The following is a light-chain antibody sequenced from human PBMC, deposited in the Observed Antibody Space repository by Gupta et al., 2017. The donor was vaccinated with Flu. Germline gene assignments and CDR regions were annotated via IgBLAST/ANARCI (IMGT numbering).Light chain of an antibody. Sequence: TQSPATLSVSPGERATLSCRDSQSISSNLAGDQQRPGQAHRLLIYGEATRATGIPARVSGSGSGTEFTRTISSLKSEDFACEYGQSPMYTFGQGTKLEIK. CDR1: QSISSN. CDR3: QSPMYT. J-gene: IGKJ2*01. V-gene: IGKV3-15*01. CDR2: GEA.